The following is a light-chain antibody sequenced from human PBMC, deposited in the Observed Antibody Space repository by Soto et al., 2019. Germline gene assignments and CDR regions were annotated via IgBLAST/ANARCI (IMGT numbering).Light chain of an antibody. Sequence: QSALTQPPSASGTPGQSVTISCSGSNSNIGSNTVNWYQQLPGTAPKLLIYSNNQRPSGVPDRFSGSKSGTSASLAISGLQSEDEADYYCAAWDDSLNGFYVFGTGTKVTVL. CDR1: NSNIGSNT. CDR2: SNN. V-gene: IGLV1-44*01. J-gene: IGLJ1*01. CDR3: AAWDDSLNGFYV.